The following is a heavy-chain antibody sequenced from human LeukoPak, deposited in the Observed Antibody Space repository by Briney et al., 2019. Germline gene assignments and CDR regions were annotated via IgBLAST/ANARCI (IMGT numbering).Heavy chain of an antibody. Sequence: SETLSLTCTVSGGSISSYYWSWIRQPPGKGLEWIGYIYYSGSTNYNPSHKSRVTISVDTSKNQFSLKLSSVTAADTAVYYCARHPYDSSGYSDWGQGTLVTVSS. J-gene: IGHJ4*02. D-gene: IGHD3-22*01. CDR1: GGSISSYY. V-gene: IGHV4-59*08. CDR2: IYYSGST. CDR3: ARHPYDSSGYSD.